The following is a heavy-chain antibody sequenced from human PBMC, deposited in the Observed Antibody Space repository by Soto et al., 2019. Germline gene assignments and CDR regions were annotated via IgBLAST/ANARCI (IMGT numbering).Heavy chain of an antibody. V-gene: IGHV3-15*07. J-gene: IGHJ4*02. CDR3: AADSRGPMAPHFDY. CDR1: VFSLTKAW. Sequence: EVQLVESGGGLAEPGGSLRLSCAASVFSLTKAWRNWVRQAPGKGLEWVGRIKSKTDAGTTYYAAPVNGRFTVSRDDSKNTLYLQMNSLKIEDTAVYYCAADSRGPMAPHFDYWGQGALVTVSS. D-gene: IGHD3-10*01. CDR2: IKSKTDAGTT.